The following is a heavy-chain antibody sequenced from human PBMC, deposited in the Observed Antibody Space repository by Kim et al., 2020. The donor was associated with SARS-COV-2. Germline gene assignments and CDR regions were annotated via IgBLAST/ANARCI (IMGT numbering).Heavy chain of an antibody. CDR3: AKDGAVLWFGELLSYYYGMDV. V-gene: IGHV3-30*18. CDR2: ISYDGSNK. D-gene: IGHD3-10*01. Sequence: GGSLRLSCAASGFTFSSYGMHWVRQAPGKGLEWVAVISYDGSNKYYADSVKGRFTISRDNSKNTLYLQMNSLRAEDTAVYYCAKDGAVLWFGELLSYYYGMDVWGQGTTVTVSS. J-gene: IGHJ6*02. CDR1: GFTFSSYG.